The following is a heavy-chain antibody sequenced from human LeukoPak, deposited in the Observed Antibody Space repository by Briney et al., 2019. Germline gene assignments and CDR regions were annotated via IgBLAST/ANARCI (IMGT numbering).Heavy chain of an antibody. CDR2: MNPNSGNT. CDR3: ARGSKGRRPNCGGDCYPCYYYYYMDV. Sequence: ASVKVSCKASGGTFSSYAISWVRQAPGQGLEWMGWMNPNSGNTGYAQKFQGRVTITRNTSISTAYMELSSLRSEDTAVYYCARGSKGRRPNCGGDCYPCYYYYYMDVWGKGTTVTVSS. V-gene: IGHV1-8*03. CDR1: GGTFSSYA. D-gene: IGHD2-21*02. J-gene: IGHJ6*03.